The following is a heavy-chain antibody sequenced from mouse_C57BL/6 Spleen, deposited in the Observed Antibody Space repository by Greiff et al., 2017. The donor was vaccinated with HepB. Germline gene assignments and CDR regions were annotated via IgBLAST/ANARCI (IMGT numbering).Heavy chain of an antibody. V-gene: IGHV1-39*01. J-gene: IGHJ4*01. CDR1: GYSFTDYN. D-gene: IGHD2-4*01. Sequence: VQLKQSGPELVKPGASVKISCKASGYSFTDYNMNWVKQSNGKSLEWIGVINPNYGTTSYNQKFKGKATLTVDQSSSTAYMQLNSLTSEDSAVYYCARNYDYLYYYDLDYWGQGTSVTVSS. CDR2: INPNYGTT. CDR3: ARNYDYLYYYDLDY.